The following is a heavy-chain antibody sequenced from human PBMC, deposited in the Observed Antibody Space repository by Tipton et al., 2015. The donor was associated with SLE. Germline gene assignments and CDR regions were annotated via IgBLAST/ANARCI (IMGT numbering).Heavy chain of an antibody. CDR3: TTDNYDSSGYHDAFDI. CDR2: IKSKTDGGTT. J-gene: IGHJ3*02. Sequence: SLRLSCAASGFTVSSNYMSWVRQAPGKGLEWVGRIKSKTDGGTTDYAAPVKGRFTISRDDSKNTLYLQMNSLKTEDTAVYYCTTDNYDSSGYHDAFDIWGQGTMVTVSS. CDR1: GFTVSSNY. V-gene: IGHV3-15*01. D-gene: IGHD3-22*01.